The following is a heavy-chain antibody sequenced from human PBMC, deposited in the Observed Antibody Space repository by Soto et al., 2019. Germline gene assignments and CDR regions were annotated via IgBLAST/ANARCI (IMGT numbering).Heavy chain of an antibody. Sequence: SETLSLTCTVSGGSISSYYWSWIRQPPGKGLEWIGYIYYSGSTYYNPSLKSRVTISVDTSKNQFSLKLSSVTAADTAVYYCASHSALSWFGESHGAFHVWGQGTMVTVSS. J-gene: IGHJ3*01. D-gene: IGHD3-10*01. CDR3: ASHSALSWFGESHGAFHV. CDR2: IYYSGST. CDR1: GGSISSYY. V-gene: IGHV4-59*01.